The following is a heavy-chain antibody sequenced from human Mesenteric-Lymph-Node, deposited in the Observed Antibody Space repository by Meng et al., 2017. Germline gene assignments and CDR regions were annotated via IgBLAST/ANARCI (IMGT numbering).Heavy chain of an antibody. J-gene: IGHJ2*01. D-gene: IGHD6-13*01. CDR1: GFTFSSYA. Sequence: GGSLRLSCAASGFTFSSYAMSWVRQAPGKGLEGVSAIRGSGGSTYYADSVKGRFTISRDNSKNTLYLQMNSLRAEDTAVYYCAKVWGWSSSWYDKNWYFDLWGRGTLVTVSS. CDR3: AKVWGWSSSWYDKNWYFDL. V-gene: IGHV3-23*01. CDR2: IRGSGGST.